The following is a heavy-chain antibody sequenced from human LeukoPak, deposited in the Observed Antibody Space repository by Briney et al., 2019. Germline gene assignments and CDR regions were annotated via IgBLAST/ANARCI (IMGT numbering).Heavy chain of an antibody. Sequence: SETLSLTCTVSGGSVSSGRYYWSWIRQPPGKGLEWIGYIYYSGSTNYNPSLKSRVTISVDTSKNQFSLKLSSVTAADTAVYYCARGDFWSGRDYWGQGTLVTVSS. D-gene: IGHD3-3*01. CDR2: IYYSGST. V-gene: IGHV4-61*01. J-gene: IGHJ4*02. CDR1: GGSVSSGRYY. CDR3: ARGDFWSGRDY.